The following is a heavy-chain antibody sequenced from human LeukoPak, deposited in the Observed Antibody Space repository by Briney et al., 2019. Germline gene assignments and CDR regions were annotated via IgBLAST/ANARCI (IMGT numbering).Heavy chain of an antibody. Sequence: GASVKVSCKASGGTFSSYAISWVRQAPGQGLEWMGGIIPIFGTANYAQKFQGRVTITTDESTSTAYMELSSLRSEDTAVYYCARDMSIHGNWGPKFDYWGQGTLVTVSP. D-gene: IGHD7-27*01. CDR3: ARDMSIHGNWGPKFDY. J-gene: IGHJ4*02. CDR1: GGTFSSYA. CDR2: IIPIFGTA. V-gene: IGHV1-69*05.